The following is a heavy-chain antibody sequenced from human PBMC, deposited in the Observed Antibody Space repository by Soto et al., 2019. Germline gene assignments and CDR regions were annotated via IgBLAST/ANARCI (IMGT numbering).Heavy chain of an antibody. D-gene: IGHD2-15*01. J-gene: IGHJ4*02. CDR1: GYTFTGYY. V-gene: IGHV1-2*04. CDR3: AIGYCSGGSCYLFDY. Sequence: QVQLVQSGAEVKKPGASVKVSCKASGYTFTGYYMHWVRQAPGQGLEWMGWINPNSGGTNYAQKFQGWVTMTRDTCISTAYMELSRLKSDDTAVYYCAIGYCSGGSCYLFDYWGQGTLVTVSS. CDR2: INPNSGGT.